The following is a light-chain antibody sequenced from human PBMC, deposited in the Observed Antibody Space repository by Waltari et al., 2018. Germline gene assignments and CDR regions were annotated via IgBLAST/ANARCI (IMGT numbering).Light chain of an antibody. CDR2: DAS. J-gene: IGKJ1*01. CDR3: QKYESLPAT. CDR1: QSVRKY. Sequence: LSLSPGERATLSCRASQSVRKYLAWYQQRPGQAPRLLIYDASTRATGIPDRFSGSGFGTDFSLTISRLEPEDFAVYYCQKYESLPATFGQGTKVEIK. V-gene: IGKV3-20*01.